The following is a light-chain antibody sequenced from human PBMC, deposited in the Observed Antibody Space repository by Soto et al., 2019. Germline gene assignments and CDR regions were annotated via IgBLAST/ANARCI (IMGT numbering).Light chain of an antibody. J-gene: IGLJ1*01. CDR3: CSHADKNSHV. CDR2: EVS. V-gene: IGLV2-11*01. Sequence: QSVLTQPRSVSGSPGQSVTISCTGTSSDVGRYNIVSWYQQHPGKVPKLIIYEVSKRSSGVPDRFSGSKSGNTASLIISGLQVEDEADYYCCSHADKNSHVFGTGTKLTVL. CDR1: SSDVGRYNI.